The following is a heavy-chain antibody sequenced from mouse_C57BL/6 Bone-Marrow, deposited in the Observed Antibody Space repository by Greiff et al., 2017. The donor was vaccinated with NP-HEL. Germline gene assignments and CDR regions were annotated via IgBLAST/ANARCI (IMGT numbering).Heavy chain of an antibody. J-gene: IGHJ2*01. Sequence: EVKLVESGGGLVQPGGSLKLSCAASGFTFSDYYMYWVRQTPEKRLEWVAYISNGGGSPYYPDTVKGRFTISRDNAKNTLYLQMSRLKSEDTAMYYCARQGDYGNLYFDYWGQGTTLTVSS. CDR2: ISNGGGSP. D-gene: IGHD2-1*01. CDR3: ARQGDYGNLYFDY. CDR1: GFTFSDYY. V-gene: IGHV5-12*01.